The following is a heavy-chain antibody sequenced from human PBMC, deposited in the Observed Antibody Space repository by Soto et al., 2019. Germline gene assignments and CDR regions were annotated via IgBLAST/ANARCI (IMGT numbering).Heavy chain of an antibody. CDR3: AREVEGSYSTADF. CDR1: GYTFTDHG. J-gene: IGHJ4*02. Sequence: ASVKVSCKTSGYTFTDHGIDWVRQAPGQGPEWVGWVSSYNGNTNYAYNLKDRVIMTTDASTSTAYMELRGLRSDDTAVYYCAREVEGSYSTADFWGQGTPVTVSS. D-gene: IGHD3-10*01. V-gene: IGHV1-18*01. CDR2: VSSYNGNT.